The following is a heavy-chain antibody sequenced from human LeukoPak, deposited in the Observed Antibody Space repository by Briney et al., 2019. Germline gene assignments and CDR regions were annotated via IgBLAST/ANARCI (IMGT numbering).Heavy chain of an antibody. CDR1: GDSVSSNSDA. J-gene: IGHJ4*02. D-gene: IGHD3-10*01. CDR2: TYYRSKWYN. Sequence: SQTLSLTCAISGDSVSSNSDAWHWIRQSPSRGLEWLGRTYYRSKWYNDYAVSVKSRITINPDTSKNQFSLQLNSVTPEDTAVYYCARQFGSVFGSWGQGTLVTVSS. CDR3: ARQFGSVFGS. V-gene: IGHV6-1*01.